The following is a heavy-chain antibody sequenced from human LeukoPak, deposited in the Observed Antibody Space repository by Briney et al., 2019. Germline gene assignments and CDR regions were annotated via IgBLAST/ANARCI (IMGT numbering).Heavy chain of an antibody. Sequence: ASVKVSCKASGYTFTSYGISWVRQAPGQGLEWMGWISAYNGNTNYARKLQGRVTMTTDTSTSTAYMELRSLRSDDTAVYYCARDLDIVVVPAAMYWFDPWGQGTLVTVSS. V-gene: IGHV1-18*01. CDR3: ARDLDIVVVPAAMYWFDP. J-gene: IGHJ5*02. CDR2: ISAYNGNT. CDR1: GYTFTSYG. D-gene: IGHD2-2*03.